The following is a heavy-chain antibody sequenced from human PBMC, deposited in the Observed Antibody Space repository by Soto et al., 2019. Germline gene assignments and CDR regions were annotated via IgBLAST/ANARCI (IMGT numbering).Heavy chain of an antibody. D-gene: IGHD1-26*01. CDR2: INPNSGDT. CDR1: GYTFTAYS. CDR3: ARGPYRNWFAP. J-gene: IGHJ5*02. Sequence: ASVKVSCKASGYTFTAYSIHWVRQAPGQGLEWMGWINPNSGDTTSARKFQGRVTMTRDTSITTVYMVLSRLRTDDTAVYYCARGPYRNWFAPWGQGTLVTSPQ. V-gene: IGHV1-2*02.